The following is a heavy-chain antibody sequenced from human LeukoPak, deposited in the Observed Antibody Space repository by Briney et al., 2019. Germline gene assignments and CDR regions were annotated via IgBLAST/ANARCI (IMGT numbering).Heavy chain of an antibody. CDR3: ASKGRGGGYSYGHFDY. J-gene: IGHJ4*02. CDR1: GGSFSNYY. V-gene: IGHV4-59*12. D-gene: IGHD5-18*01. CDR2: IYHSGST. Sequence: SETLSLTCTVSGGSFSNYYWSWIRQSPGKGLEWIGEIYHSGSTNYNPSLKSRVTISVDKSKNQFSLKLSSVTAADTAVYYCASKGRGGGYSYGHFDYWGQGTLVTVSS.